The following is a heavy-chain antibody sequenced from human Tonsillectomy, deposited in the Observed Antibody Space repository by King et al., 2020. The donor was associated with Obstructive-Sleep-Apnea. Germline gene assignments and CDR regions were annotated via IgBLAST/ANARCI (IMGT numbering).Heavy chain of an antibody. CDR3: ARGSQRWLQPSHSFDY. CDR1: GGSISSYY. Sequence: QLQESGPGLVKPSETLSLTCTVSGGSISSYYWSWIRQPPGKGLEWIGYIYYSGSTNYNPSLKSRVTISVETSKNPFSLKLSSLTAADTAVYYFARGSQRWLQPSHSFDYWGQGTLVTVSS. CDR2: IYYSGST. V-gene: IGHV4-59*01. D-gene: IGHD5-24*01. J-gene: IGHJ4*02.